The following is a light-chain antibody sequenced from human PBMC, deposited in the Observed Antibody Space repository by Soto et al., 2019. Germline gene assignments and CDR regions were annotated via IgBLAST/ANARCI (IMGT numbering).Light chain of an antibody. CDR2: KAS. J-gene: IGKJ1*01. CDR3: QQYNSYPWT. V-gene: IGKV1-5*03. CDR1: QSISSW. Sequence: DIQMTQSPATLSASVGDRVTITCRASQSISSWLAWYQQKPGKAPKLLIYKASSLESGVPSRFRGSGSGTEFTLTISSLQPDDFEPYYCQQYNSYPWTFGQGTKVDIK.